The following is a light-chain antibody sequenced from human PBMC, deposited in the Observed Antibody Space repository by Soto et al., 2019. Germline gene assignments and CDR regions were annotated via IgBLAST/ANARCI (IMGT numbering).Light chain of an antibody. V-gene: IGKV3-15*01. Sequence: EIVMTQSPATLSVSPGERATLSCRASQSISNKLAWYQQKPGQAPRLLIYGASTRATGIPGRFSGSGSGTEFTLTISTVQSEDLAVYYCQHYNNWPLTFGRGTKVDIK. J-gene: IGKJ4*02. CDR2: GAS. CDR3: QHYNNWPLT. CDR1: QSISNK.